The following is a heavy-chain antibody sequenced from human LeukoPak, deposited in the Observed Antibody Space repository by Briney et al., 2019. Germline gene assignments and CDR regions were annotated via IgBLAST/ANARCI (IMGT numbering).Heavy chain of an antibody. V-gene: IGHV3-48*02. Sequence: GGSLGLSCAASGFTVSNYGMNWVRQAPGEGLEWVSYISSSGTTIYYADSVKGRFTISRDNAKNSLHLQMNSLRDEDTAVYYCARVTGTWWADYWGQGTLVTVSS. J-gene: IGHJ4*02. CDR3: ARVTGTWWADY. CDR2: ISSSGTTI. CDR1: GFTVSNYG. D-gene: IGHD2-8*02.